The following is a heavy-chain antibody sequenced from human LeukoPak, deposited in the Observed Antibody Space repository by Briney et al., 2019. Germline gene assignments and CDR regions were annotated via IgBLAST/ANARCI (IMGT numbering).Heavy chain of an antibody. CDR3: ARVALDIVVVVAATPEWYFDL. D-gene: IGHD2-15*01. CDR1: GGSISSYY. V-gene: IGHV4-59*01. Sequence: SETLSLTCTVAGGSISSYYWSWIRQPPGKGLEWIGYIYYSGSTNYNPSPKRRVTISVDTSKNQFSLKLRSVTAADTAVYYCARVALDIVVVVAATPEWYFDLWGRGTLVTVSS. J-gene: IGHJ2*01. CDR2: IYYSGST.